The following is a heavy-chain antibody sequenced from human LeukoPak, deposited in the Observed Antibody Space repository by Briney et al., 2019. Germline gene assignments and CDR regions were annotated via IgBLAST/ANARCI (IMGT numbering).Heavy chain of an antibody. CDR1: GDSISSDN. CDR2: ISGSGGST. J-gene: IGHJ4*02. Sequence: PSGTLSLTCAVSGDSISSDNWWSWVRQAPGKGLEWVSAISGSGGSTYYADSVKGRFTISRDNSKNTLYLQMNSLRAEDTAVYYCAKDLGVRGTDYWGQGTLVTVSS. V-gene: IGHV3-23*01. CDR3: AKDLGVRGTDY. D-gene: IGHD3-3*01.